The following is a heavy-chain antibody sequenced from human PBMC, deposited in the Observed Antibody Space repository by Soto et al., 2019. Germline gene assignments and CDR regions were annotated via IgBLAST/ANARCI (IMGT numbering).Heavy chain of an antibody. CDR1: GFTFNTYN. Sequence: AGGSLRLSCTPAGFTFNTYNMNWVRQAPGKGLEWVSYISSSSYTIKYADSVEGRFTVSRDNGKKSLYLQMNSLRDEDTAVYFCAREISLSAGSYFDYWRQRPLVTVSS. CDR2: ISSSSYTI. J-gene: IGHJ4*02. V-gene: IGHV3-48*02. D-gene: IGHD3-10*01. CDR3: AREISLSAGSYFDY.